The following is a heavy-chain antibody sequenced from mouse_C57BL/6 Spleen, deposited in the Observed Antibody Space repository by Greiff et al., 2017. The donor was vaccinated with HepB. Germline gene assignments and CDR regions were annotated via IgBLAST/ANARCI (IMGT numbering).Heavy chain of an antibody. CDR1: GFSLTSYG. Sequence: VMLVESGPGLVQPSQSLSITCTVSGFSLTSYGVHWVRQSPGKGLEWLGVIWSGGSTDYNAAFISRLSISKDNSKSQVFFKMNSLQADDTAIYYCARNNYSNYGDYFDYWGQGTTLTVSS. V-gene: IGHV2-2*01. D-gene: IGHD2-5*01. J-gene: IGHJ2*01. CDR2: IWSGGST. CDR3: ARNNYSNYGDYFDY.